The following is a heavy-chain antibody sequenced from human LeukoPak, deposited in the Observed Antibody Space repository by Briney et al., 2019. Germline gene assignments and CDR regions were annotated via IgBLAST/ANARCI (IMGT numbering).Heavy chain of an antibody. CDR1: GDSIRSSSYY. CDR2: IHYSGNT. Sequence: SETLSLTCIVSGDSIRSSSYYWGWVRQPPGKGLEWIGSIHYSGNTYYNPSLKSRVTISVDTSKNQFSLKLSSVTAADTAVYYCARDRPVLRYFDWGQGTLVTVSS. CDR3: ARDRPVLRYFD. V-gene: IGHV4-39*07. J-gene: IGHJ4*02. D-gene: IGHD3-9*01.